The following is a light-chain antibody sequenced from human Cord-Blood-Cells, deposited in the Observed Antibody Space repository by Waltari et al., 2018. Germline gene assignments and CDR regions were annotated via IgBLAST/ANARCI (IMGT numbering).Light chain of an antibody. J-gene: IGLJ2*01. Sequence: QSVLTQPPSVSGAPGQRVTISCTGSSSNIGAGYDVHWYQQLPGTAPKLLIYGNSNRPSGVPDRFSASKSGASASLAITGLQAEDEADYYCQSYDSSLGGSVFGGGTKLTVL. CDR1: SSNIGAGYD. V-gene: IGLV1-40*01. CDR2: GNS. CDR3: QSYDSSLGGSV.